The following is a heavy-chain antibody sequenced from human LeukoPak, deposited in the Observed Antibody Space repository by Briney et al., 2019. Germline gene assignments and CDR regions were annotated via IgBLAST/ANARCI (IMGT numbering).Heavy chain of an antibody. CDR2: ISGSSSYT. J-gene: IGHJ4*02. CDR1: GFTFSDYY. D-gene: IGHD6-13*01. V-gene: IGHV3-11*06. Sequence: PGGSLRLSCAASGFTFSDYYMSWIPQPPGKGLEWFSYISGSSSYTNYPDSVKGRFTISRDNAKNSLCLQMNSLGAEDTAVYYCARESGRAAPGPDYWGQGTLVTVS. CDR3: ARESGRAAPGPDY.